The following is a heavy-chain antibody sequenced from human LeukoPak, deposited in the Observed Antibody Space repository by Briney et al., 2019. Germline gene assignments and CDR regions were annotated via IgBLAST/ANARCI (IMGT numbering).Heavy chain of an antibody. V-gene: IGHV1-69*13. J-gene: IGHJ4*02. D-gene: IGHD2-21*02. CDR1: GGTFSSYA. CDR3: ARDPSYCGGDCYSV. CDR2: IIPIFGTA. Sequence: SVKVSCKASGGTFSSYAISWVRQAPGQGLEWVGGIIPIFGTANYAQKFQGRVTITSDASTSTAYMELSSLRSEDTAVYYCARDPSYCGGDCYSVWGQGTLVTVSS.